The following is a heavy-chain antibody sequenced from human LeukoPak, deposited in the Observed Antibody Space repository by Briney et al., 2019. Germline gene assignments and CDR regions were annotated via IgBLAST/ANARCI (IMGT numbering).Heavy chain of an antibody. CDR2: IIPIFGTA. CDR3: VRDHTGIAAAGADY. CDR1: VGTFSSYA. J-gene: IGHJ4*02. Sequence: ASVKVSCKASVGTFSSYAISWVRQAPGQGLEWMGGIIPIFGTANYAQKFQGRVTITADESTSTAYMELSSLRSEDTAVYYCVRDHTGIAAAGADYWGQGTLVTVSS. D-gene: IGHD6-13*01. V-gene: IGHV1-69*13.